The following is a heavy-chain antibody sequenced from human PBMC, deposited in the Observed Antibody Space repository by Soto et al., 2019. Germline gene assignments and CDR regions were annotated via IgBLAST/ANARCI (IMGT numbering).Heavy chain of an antibody. V-gene: IGHV1-24*01. CDR2: FVPADGER. CDR1: RYTLIELS. Sequence: ASVNVSSKFSRYTLIELSRHWLRQAPGKGIEWMGGFVPADGERIYSQKYQGRVRMTEDTSTDTDYMELSSLRSEDKAVYFYSTASGSPFRGLLDSWGQGTLVTVSS. CDR3: STASGSPFRGLLDS. D-gene: IGHD1-26*01. J-gene: IGHJ4*02.